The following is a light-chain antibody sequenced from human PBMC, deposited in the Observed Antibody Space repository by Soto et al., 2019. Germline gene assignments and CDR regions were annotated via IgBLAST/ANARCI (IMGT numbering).Light chain of an antibody. CDR3: QQYNSYWT. Sequence: DIQITQSPSTLSASVGDRVTITCRASQSMSRWLAWYQQKPGKAPKLLIYDASSLESGVPSRFSGSVSGTEFTLTISSLQPDDFATYYCQQYNSYWTFGQGTKVDI. CDR1: QSMSRW. CDR2: DAS. V-gene: IGKV1-5*01. J-gene: IGKJ1*01.